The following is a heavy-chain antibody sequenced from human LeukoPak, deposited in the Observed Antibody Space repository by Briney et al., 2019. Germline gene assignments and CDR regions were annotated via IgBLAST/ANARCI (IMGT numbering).Heavy chain of an antibody. Sequence: GGALRLSCAASGFTFSNSALSGVPEAPGGRLEGGSTLSGSGVTTYYPASVTARFTISRDNSKNTLYLQMNSLRAEDTAVYYCAKGLYSSGWSYFDSWGHGTLVTVSS. CDR3: AKGLYSSGWSYFDS. D-gene: IGHD6-19*01. CDR1: GFTFSNSA. J-gene: IGHJ4*03. V-gene: IGHV3-23*01. CDR2: LSGSGVTT.